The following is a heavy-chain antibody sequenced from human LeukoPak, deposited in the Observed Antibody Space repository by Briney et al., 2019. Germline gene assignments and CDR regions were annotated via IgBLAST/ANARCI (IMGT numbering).Heavy chain of an antibody. J-gene: IGHJ4*02. V-gene: IGHV3-15*01. CDR1: GFTFSIAS. CDR2: IKTKTDGGTT. D-gene: IGHD6-13*01. CDR3: TTHRGYSSSPTFDY. Sequence: PGGSLRLSCAASGFTFSIASMSWVRQAPGKGLEWVGQIKTKTDGGTTDHAAPVKGRFTVSRDDSKNTLYLQMSNLKTEDTAVYYCTTHRGYSSSPTFDYWGQGTLVTVSS.